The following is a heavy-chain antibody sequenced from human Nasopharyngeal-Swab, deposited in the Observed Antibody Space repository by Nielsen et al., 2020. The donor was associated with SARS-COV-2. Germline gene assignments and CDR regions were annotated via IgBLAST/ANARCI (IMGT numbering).Heavy chain of an antibody. CDR1: GYTFSGYY. V-gene: IGHV1-2*06. CDR2: INPNSGGT. CDR3: ARESRMATGGKEY. D-gene: IGHD6-13*01. Sequence: ASVKVSCKASGYTFSGYYMHWVRQAPGQGLEWMGRINPNSGGTNYAQQFQGRVTMTRDTSISTVYMELSSLGYDDTAMYYCARESRMATGGKEYWGQGTLVTVSS. J-gene: IGHJ4*02.